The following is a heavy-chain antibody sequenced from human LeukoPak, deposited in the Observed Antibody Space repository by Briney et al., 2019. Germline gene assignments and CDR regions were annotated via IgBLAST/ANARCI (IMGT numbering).Heavy chain of an antibody. V-gene: IGHV3-53*01. CDR1: GFTVSSNY. J-gene: IGHJ4*02. CDR2: IYSGGST. CDR3: ASYQRGTYGSGSYRY. Sequence: GGSLRLSCAASGFTVSSNYMSWVRQAPGKGLEWVSVIYSGGSTYYADSAKGRFTISRDNSKNTLYLQMNSLRAEDTAVYYCASYQRGTYGSGSYRYWGQGTLVTVSS. D-gene: IGHD3-10*01.